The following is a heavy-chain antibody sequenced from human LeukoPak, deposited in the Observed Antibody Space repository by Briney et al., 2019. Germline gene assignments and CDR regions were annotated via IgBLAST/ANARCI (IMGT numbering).Heavy chain of an antibody. CDR2: IYHSGST. J-gene: IGHJ4*02. D-gene: IGHD1-26*01. V-gene: IGHV4-30-2*01. CDR3: DARRGANDY. Sequence: SETLSLTCAVSGGSISSGGYSCSWIRQPPGKGLEWIGYIYHSGSTYYNPSLKSRVTISVDRSKNQFSLKLSSVTAADTAVYYCDARRGANDYWGKGTLVTVSS. CDR1: GGSISSGGYS.